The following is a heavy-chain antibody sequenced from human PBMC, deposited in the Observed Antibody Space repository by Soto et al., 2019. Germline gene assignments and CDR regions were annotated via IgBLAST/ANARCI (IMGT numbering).Heavy chain of an antibody. Sequence: ASVKVSCKASGYTFTGYYMHWVRQAPGQGLEWMGRINPNSGGTNYAQKFQGWVTMTRDTSISTAYMELSRLRSDDTAVYYCARGAVQKENYYYYYMDVWGKGTTVTVSS. V-gene: IGHV1-2*04. D-gene: IGHD1-1*01. CDR3: ARGAVQKENYYYYYMDV. J-gene: IGHJ6*03. CDR2: INPNSGGT. CDR1: GYTFTGYY.